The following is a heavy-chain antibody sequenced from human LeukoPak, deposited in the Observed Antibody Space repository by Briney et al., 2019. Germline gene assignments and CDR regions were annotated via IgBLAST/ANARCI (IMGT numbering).Heavy chain of an antibody. CDR2: ISSSSSYI. Sequence: PGGSLRLSCAASGFTFSSYSMNWVRQAPGKGLEWVSSISSSSSYIYYADSVKGRFTISGDNAKNSLYLQMNSLRAEDTAVYYCARDGVADDYGGNSASDYWGQGTLVTVSS. V-gene: IGHV3-21*01. J-gene: IGHJ4*02. D-gene: IGHD4-23*01. CDR3: ARDGVADDYGGNSASDY. CDR1: GFTFSSYS.